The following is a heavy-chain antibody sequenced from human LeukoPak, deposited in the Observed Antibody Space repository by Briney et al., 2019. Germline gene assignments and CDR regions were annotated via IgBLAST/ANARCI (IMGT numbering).Heavy chain of an antibody. CDR3: ARVRGITIFGVVIEDAFDI. J-gene: IGHJ3*02. Sequence: PSETLSLTCTVSGGSISSYYWSWIRQPAGKGLEWIGRIYTSGSTNYNPSLKSRVTMSVDTSKNQFSLKLSSVTAADTAVYYCARVRGITIFGVVIEDAFDIWGQGTMVTVSS. CDR1: GGSISSYY. V-gene: IGHV4-4*07. CDR2: IYTSGST. D-gene: IGHD3-3*01.